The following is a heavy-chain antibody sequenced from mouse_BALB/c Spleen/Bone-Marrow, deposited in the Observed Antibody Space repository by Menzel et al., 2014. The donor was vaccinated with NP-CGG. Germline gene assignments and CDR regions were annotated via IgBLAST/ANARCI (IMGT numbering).Heavy chain of an antibody. CDR3: VRSDDGWFAY. V-gene: IGHV10-1*02. CDR1: GFTFNTYA. D-gene: IGHD2-3*01. J-gene: IGHJ3*01. CDR2: IRSKSNNYAT. Sequence: EVQLVESGGGLVQPKGSLKLSCAASGFTFNTYAMNWVRQAPGKGLEWVARIRSKSNNYATYYAGSVKDRFTISRDDSQSMLYLQMNNLKTEDTAMYYCVRSDDGWFAYWGQGTLVTVSA.